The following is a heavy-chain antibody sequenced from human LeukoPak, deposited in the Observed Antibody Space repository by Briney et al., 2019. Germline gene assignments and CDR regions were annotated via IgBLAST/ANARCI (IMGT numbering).Heavy chain of an antibody. J-gene: IGHJ4*02. V-gene: IGHV4-61*02. Sequence: PSQTLSLTCTVSGGSTSSASYYWSWIRQPAGKGLEWIGRFYTSGTTNYNPSLKSRVTISVDTSKNQFSLKLSSVTAADTAVYYCAREAPNVAMVDYWGQGTLVTVSS. CDR2: FYTSGTT. CDR1: GGSTSSASYY. D-gene: IGHD5-12*01. CDR3: AREAPNVAMVDY.